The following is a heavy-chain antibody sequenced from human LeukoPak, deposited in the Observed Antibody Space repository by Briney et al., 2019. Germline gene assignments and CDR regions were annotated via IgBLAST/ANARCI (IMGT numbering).Heavy chain of an antibody. CDR3: ARRAGEYSHPYDY. CDR2: IYSGGNT. D-gene: IGHD4-17*01. CDR1: GFTFSRHW. Sequence: GGSLRLSCAASGFTFSRHWMSWVRQAPGKGLEWVSFIYSGGNTHYSDSVKGRFTISRDNSKNTLYLQMNSLRAEDTAVYYCARRAGEYSHPYDYWGQGTLVTVSS. V-gene: IGHV3-53*01. J-gene: IGHJ4*02.